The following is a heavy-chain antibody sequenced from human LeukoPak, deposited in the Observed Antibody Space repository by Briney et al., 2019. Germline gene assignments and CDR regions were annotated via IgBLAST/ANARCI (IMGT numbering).Heavy chain of an antibody. J-gene: IGHJ4*02. V-gene: IGHV3-21*01. D-gene: IGHD3-3*01. CDR2: ISSSSSYI. CDR1: GFTFSSYS. Sequence: GGSLRLSCAASGFTFSSYSMNWVRQAPGKGLEWVSSISSSSSYIYYADSVKGRFTIFRDNAKNSLYLQMNSLRAEDTAVYYCARGLAPLTIFGVVREDYWGQGTLVIVSS. CDR3: ARGLAPLTIFGVVREDY.